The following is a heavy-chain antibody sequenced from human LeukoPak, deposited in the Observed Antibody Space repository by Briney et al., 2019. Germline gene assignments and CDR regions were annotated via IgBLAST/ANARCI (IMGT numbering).Heavy chain of an antibody. D-gene: IGHD3-22*01. V-gene: IGHV3-23*01. CDR1: GVTFSSYA. CDR2: ISGSGGST. J-gene: IGHJ4*02. CDR3: TTYDSSGYYYSPFDC. Sequence: GGSLSLSCAASGVTFSSYAMSWVRQAPGKGLEWVSAISGSGGSTYYADSVKGRFTISRDNSKNTLYLQMNSLRAEDTAVYYCTTYDSSGYYYSPFDCGGQGTLVTVSS.